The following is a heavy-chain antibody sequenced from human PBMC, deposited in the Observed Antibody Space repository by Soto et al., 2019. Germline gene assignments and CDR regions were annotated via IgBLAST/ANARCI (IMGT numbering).Heavy chain of an antibody. CDR2: IYNDGST. CDR1: GFTVSSNY. CDR3: AKSGQSNWVHMDV. V-gene: IGHV3-53*01. Sequence: PGGSLRLSCAASGFTVSSNYMSWVRQAPGKGLEWVSIIYNDGSTYYADSVKGRFTISRDNSKNTLSLQMNSLRAEDTAVYYCAKSGQSNWVHMDVWGQGTTVTV. D-gene: IGHD7-27*01. J-gene: IGHJ6*02.